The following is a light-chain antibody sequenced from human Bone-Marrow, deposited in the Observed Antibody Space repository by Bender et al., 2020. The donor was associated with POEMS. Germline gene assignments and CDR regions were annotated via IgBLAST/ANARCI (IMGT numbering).Light chain of an antibody. CDR1: SSNIGTNP. J-gene: IGLJ2*01. CDR2: INN. V-gene: IGLV1-44*01. CDR3: QSYDSSLSDSAV. Sequence: QSVLTQPPSASGTPGQRVTISCSGSSSNIGTNPVNWYQQLPGTAPKLLIYINNQRPSGVPDRFSGSKSGTSASLAISGLQSEDEADYYCQSYDSSLSDSAVFGGGTKLTVL.